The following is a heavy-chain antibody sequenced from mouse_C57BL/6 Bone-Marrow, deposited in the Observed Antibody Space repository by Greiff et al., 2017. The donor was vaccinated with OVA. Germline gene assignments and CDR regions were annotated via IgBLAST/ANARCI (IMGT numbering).Heavy chain of an antibody. J-gene: IGHJ2*01. Sequence: VQRVESGPGLVQPSQSLSLTCSVTGYSITSGYYWNWIRPSSGNKLEWMGIISYDGSNNYNPTLKNRISITRDTSKNQFFLKLNSVTTEDTSTDYCARGDNWYGADYWGQGTTLTVSS. CDR3: ARGDNWYGADY. CDR2: ISYDGSN. CDR1: GYSITSGYY. D-gene: IGHD4-1*01. V-gene: IGHV3-6*01.